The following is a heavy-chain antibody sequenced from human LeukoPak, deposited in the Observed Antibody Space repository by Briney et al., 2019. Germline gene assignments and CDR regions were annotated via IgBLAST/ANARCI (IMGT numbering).Heavy chain of an antibody. CDR2: INHSGST. Sequence: NASETLSLTCAVYGGSFSGYYWSWIRQPPGKGLEWIGEINHSGSTNYNPSVKSRVTISLDTSRNQFSLKLNSVTAADTAVYYCAKSNGYGLVDIWGQGTMVTVSS. CDR1: GGSFSGYY. CDR3: AKSNGYGLVDI. V-gene: IGHV4-34*01. D-gene: IGHD3-10*01. J-gene: IGHJ3*02.